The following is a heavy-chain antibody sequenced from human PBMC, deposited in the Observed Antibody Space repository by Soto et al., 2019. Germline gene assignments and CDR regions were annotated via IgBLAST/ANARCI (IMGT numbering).Heavy chain of an antibody. CDR1: GVTRSDHY. CDR3: VRATFFSDSSGYTRCFDY. V-gene: IGHV3-72*01. J-gene: IGHJ4*01. CDR2: SRDKAQGYST. Sequence: LSCGVAGVTRSDHYIDLVSKAPGKGLECVGRSRDKAQGYSTAYAASVKGRFTTSRDESQNSVYLQMHSLKTEDTAVYYCVRATFFSDSSGYTRCFDYSGHGTLVSVSS. D-gene: IGHD3-22*01.